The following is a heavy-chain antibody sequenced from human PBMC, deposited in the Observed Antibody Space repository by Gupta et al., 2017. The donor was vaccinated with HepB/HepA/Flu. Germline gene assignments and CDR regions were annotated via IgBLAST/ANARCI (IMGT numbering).Heavy chain of an antibody. J-gene: IGHJ4*02. CDR3: AKHSGVTRIGRYFDF. CDR2: LDNSGDYT. CDR1: GFMCRSYA. V-gene: IGHV3-23*01. Sequence: EVQMLESGGGLVQPGGSLRLSCSASGFMCRSYAMSWVRQAPGKGLEWVSALDNSGDYTYYADSAKGRFTIFRDNSKGTLYLEMNSLTADDTAVYYCAKHSGVTRIGRYFDFWGQGTLVTVSS. D-gene: IGHD3-9*01.